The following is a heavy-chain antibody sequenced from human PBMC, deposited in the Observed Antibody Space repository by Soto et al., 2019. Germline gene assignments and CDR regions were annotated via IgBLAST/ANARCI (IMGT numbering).Heavy chain of an antibody. CDR3: ARDAPDLSGWYYFDY. CDR1: GFAFSGFA. CDR2: INTDATT. V-gene: IGHV3-23*01. Sequence: PGGSLRLSCAASGFAFSGFAMNWVRQAPGKGLEWVSTINTDATTLYADSVKGRFTISRDNSKNTLYLQMNSLRADDTAVYYCARDAPDLSGWYYFDYWGQGTLVTVSS. J-gene: IGHJ4*02. D-gene: IGHD6-19*01.